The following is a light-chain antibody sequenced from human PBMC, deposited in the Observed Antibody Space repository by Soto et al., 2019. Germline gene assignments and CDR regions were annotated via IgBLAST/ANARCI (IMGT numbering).Light chain of an antibody. CDR3: CSFASNTYV. J-gene: IGLJ1*01. CDR1: SSDVGSYNL. V-gene: IGLV2-23*01. CDR2: EGG. Sequence: QSVLTQPASVSGSPGQSITLSCTGTSSDVGSYNLVSWYQQHPGKAPKLMISEGGKRPSGVSNRFSGSKSGNTASLTISGLQAEDEADYYCCSFASNTYVFGTGTMVTVL.